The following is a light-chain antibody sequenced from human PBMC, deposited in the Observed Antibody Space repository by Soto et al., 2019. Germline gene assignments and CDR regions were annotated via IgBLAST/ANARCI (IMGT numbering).Light chain of an antibody. V-gene: IGLV4-69*01. Sequence: QPVLTQSPSASASLGASVKLTCTLNSGHSSYAIAWHQQQPEKGPRYLMKINSDGSHSKGDGIPDRFSGSNSGAERYLTISSLQSEDEADYYCQTWDTGTVVFGGGTKVTVL. CDR3: QTWDTGTVV. CDR1: SGHSSYA. J-gene: IGLJ2*01. CDR2: INSDGSH.